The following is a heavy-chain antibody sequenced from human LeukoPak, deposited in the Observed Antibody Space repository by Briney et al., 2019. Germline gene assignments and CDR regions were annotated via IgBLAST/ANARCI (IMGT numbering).Heavy chain of an antibody. Sequence: SETLSLTCTVSGXSISDYYWNWIRQPPGKGLEWIANIHYSGSTNYNPSLKSRVTISVDTSKNQFSLKLSSVTAADTAVYFCARYDFWTGSSSVGAMDVWGQGTTVTVSS. V-gene: IGHV4-59*01. D-gene: IGHD3-3*01. CDR3: ARYDFWTGSSSVGAMDV. CDR2: IHYSGST. J-gene: IGHJ6*02. CDR1: GXSISDYY.